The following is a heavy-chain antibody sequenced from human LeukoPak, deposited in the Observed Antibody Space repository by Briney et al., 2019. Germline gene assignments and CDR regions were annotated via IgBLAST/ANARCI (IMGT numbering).Heavy chain of an antibody. V-gene: IGHV3-33*01. CDR1: GFTFSSYG. J-gene: IGHJ1*01. D-gene: IGHD3-22*01. Sequence: PGGSLRLSCAASGFTFSSYGMHWVRQAPGKGLEWVAVIWYDGSNKYYADSVKGRFTISRDNSKNTLYLQMNSLRAEDTAVYYCATITHYDSSGYYSRYFQHWGQGTLVTVPS. CDR3: ATITHYDSSGYYSRYFQH. CDR2: IWYDGSNK.